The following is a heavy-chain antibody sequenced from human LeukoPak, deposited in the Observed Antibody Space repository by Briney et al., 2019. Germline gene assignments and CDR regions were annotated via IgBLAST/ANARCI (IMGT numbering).Heavy chain of an antibody. D-gene: IGHD4-23*01. CDR2: ISSSSSYT. CDR3: AKDQTTVISPFEY. J-gene: IGHJ4*02. Sequence: GGSLRLPCEASGFTFSDYYMSWIRQAPGKGLEWVSYISSSSSYTNYADSVKGRFTISRDNPQNSLYLQMNSLRAEDTAVYYCAKDQTTVISPFEYWGQGTLVTVSS. V-gene: IGHV3-11*05. CDR1: GFTFSDYY.